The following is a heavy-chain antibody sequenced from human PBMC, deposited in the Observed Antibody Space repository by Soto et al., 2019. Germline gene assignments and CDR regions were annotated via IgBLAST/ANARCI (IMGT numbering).Heavy chain of an antibody. CDR3: ARDHPHCSGGSCFLPFDF. J-gene: IGHJ4*02. Sequence: GWSLRLSCASSVFTFISYSMNWVRQAPGKGLEWLSFISSTGSYIYYADSVSGRFTISRDNARNSLSLQMNSLRVEDTAVYYCARDHPHCSGGSCFLPFDFWGQGTRVTVSS. D-gene: IGHD2-15*01. CDR1: VFTFISYS. CDR2: ISSTGSYI. V-gene: IGHV3-21*01.